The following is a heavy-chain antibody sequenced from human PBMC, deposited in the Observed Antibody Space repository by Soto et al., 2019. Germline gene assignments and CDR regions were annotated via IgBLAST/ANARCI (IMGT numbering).Heavy chain of an antibody. J-gene: IGHJ5*02. CDR2: IYYSGST. Sequence: SETLSLTCPVSGASMSRYYWSWIRQPPGKGLEWIGYIYYSGSTIYNPSLKSRVTISVDTSKNQFSLKLSSVTAADTAVYYCARYGSGSSVWFDPWGQGTLVTVSS. CDR1: GASMSRYY. V-gene: IGHV4-59*01. D-gene: IGHD3-10*01. CDR3: ARYGSGSSVWFDP.